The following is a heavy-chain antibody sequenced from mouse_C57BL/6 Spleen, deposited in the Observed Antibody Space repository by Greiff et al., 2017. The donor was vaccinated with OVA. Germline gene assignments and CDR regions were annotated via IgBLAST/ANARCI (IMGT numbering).Heavy chain of an antibody. J-gene: IGHJ4*01. D-gene: IGHD2-2*01. Sequence: QVQLQQSGAELVKPGASVKLSCKASGYTFTSYWMQWVKQRPGQGLEWIGEIDPSDSYTNYNQKFKGKATLTVDTSSSTAYMQLSSLTSEDSAVYYCARTRLHYYAMDYWGQGTSVTVSS. CDR3: ARTRLHYYAMDY. CDR1: GYTFTSYW. V-gene: IGHV1-50*01. CDR2: IDPSDSYT.